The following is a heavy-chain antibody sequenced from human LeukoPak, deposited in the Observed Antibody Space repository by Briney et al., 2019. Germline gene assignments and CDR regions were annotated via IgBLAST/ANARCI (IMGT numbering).Heavy chain of an antibody. V-gene: IGHV3-23*01. D-gene: IGHD3-10*01. J-gene: IGHJ4*02. CDR2: ISGNSGTT. CDR3: ATESVRFGESLDY. CDR1: GFTFSSYG. Sequence: PGGSLRLSCAASGFTFSSYGMSWVRQAPGKGLEWVSGISGNSGTTYYADSVKGRFTISRDNSKNTLYLQMGSLRAEDMAVYYCATESVRFGESLDYWGQGTLVTVSS.